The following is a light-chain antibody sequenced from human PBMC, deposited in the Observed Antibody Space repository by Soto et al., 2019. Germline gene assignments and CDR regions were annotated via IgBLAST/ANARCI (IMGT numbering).Light chain of an antibody. Sequence: DIQISHWPGTFSRAXRVRVPISXXXSQSISSWLAWYQQKPGKAPKLLIYDASSLESGGPSRFSGSGSGTEFTLTISSLQPDDFATYYCQQYNSYSPLTFGGGTKVDI. CDR2: DAS. CDR1: QSISSW. J-gene: IGKJ4*01. V-gene: IGKV1-5*01. CDR3: QQYNSYSPLT.